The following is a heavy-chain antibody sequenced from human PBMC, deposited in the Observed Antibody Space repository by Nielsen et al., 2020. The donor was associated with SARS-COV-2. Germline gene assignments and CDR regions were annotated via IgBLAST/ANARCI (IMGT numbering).Heavy chain of an antibody. J-gene: IGHJ4*02. V-gene: IGHV3-30*03. D-gene: IGHD6-19*01. CDR3: ARELTGGWYLFDH. Sequence: GESLKISCAASGFTFSSYGMHWVRQAPGKGLEWVAVISYDGSNKYYADSVKGRFTISRDNSKNTLYLQMNSLRADDTAVYYCARELTGGWYLFDHWGQVTLVTVSS. CDR2: ISYDGSNK. CDR1: GFTFSSYG.